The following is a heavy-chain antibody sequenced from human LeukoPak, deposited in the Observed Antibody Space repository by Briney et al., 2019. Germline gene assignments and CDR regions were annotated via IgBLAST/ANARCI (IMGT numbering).Heavy chain of an antibody. Sequence: ASVKVSCKASGYTFTSYHMHWVRQAPGQGLEWMGIINPSGGSTSYAQKFQGRVTMTRDTSTSTVYMELSSLRSEDTAVYCCAREGSDTAMANYFDYWGQGTLVTVSS. D-gene: IGHD5-18*01. J-gene: IGHJ4*02. CDR3: AREGSDTAMANYFDY. V-gene: IGHV1-46*01. CDR2: INPSGGST. CDR1: GYTFTSYH.